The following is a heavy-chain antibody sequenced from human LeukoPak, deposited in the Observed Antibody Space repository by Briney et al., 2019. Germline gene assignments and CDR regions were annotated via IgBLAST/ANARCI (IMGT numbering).Heavy chain of an antibody. J-gene: IGHJ4*02. V-gene: IGHV3-23*01. CDR2: ISGTGGST. CDR1: GFTFSSYA. Sequence: GGSLRLSCAASGFTFSSYAMSWVRQAPGKGLEWVSTISGTGGSTYYADSVKGRFTISRDTSKNTLYLQMNSLRAEDTAVYYCAKDQKKGIVVVPAAMGYWGQGTLVTVSS. CDR3: AKDQKKGIVVVPAAMGY. D-gene: IGHD2-2*01.